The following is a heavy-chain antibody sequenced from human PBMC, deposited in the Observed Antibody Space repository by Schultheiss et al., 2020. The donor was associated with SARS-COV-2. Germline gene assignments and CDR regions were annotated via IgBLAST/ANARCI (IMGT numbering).Heavy chain of an antibody. CDR3: AREDSYGYDPYYYYGMDV. CDR1: GFTFSSYS. Sequence: GGSLRLSCAASGFTFSSYSMNWVRQAPGKGLEWVSYISSSSSTIYYADSVKGRFTISRDNAKNSLYLQMNSLRDEDTAVYYCAREDSYGYDPYYYYGMDVWGQGTTVTVSS. V-gene: IGHV3-48*02. CDR2: ISSSSSTI. D-gene: IGHD5-18*01. J-gene: IGHJ6*02.